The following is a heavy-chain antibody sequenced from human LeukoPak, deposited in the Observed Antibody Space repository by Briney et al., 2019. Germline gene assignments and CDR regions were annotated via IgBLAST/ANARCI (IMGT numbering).Heavy chain of an antibody. J-gene: IGHJ4*02. V-gene: IGHV3-30-3*01. Sequence: GGSLRLSCAASGFTFSSFAMHWVRQAPGKGLEWVAVISYDGSNKYYADSVKGRFTISRDNSKNTLYLQMNSLRAEDTAVYYCARDAEWVAGIISPYFDYWGQGTLVTVSS. CDR1: GFTFSSFA. D-gene: IGHD6-19*01. CDR2: ISYDGSNK. CDR3: ARDAEWVAGIISPYFDY.